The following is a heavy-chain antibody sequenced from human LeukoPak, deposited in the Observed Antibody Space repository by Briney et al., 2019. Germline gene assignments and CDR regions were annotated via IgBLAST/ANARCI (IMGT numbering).Heavy chain of an antibody. CDR1: GGSISSYY. CDR2: IHYSGST. J-gene: IGHJ5*02. D-gene: IGHD2-15*01. CDR3: ARAEVVVAATHRWFDP. Sequence: PSETLCLTCTVSGGSISSYYWSWIRQPPGKGLEWIGYIHYSGSTNYNPSLKSRVTISVDTSKNQFSLKLSSVTAADTAVYYCARAEVVVAATHRWFDPWGQGTLVTVSS. V-gene: IGHV4-59*01.